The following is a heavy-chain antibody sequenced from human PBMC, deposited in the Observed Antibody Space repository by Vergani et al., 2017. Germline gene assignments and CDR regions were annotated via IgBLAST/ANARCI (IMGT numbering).Heavy chain of an antibody. D-gene: IGHD3-3*01. Sequence: EVQLVESGGGLVQPGRSLGLSCAASGFTFDDYAMHWVRQAPGKGLEWVSGISWNSGSIGYAASVKGRFTIYRDNAKNSLYLQMNSLRAEDTALYYCAKDHYXFWSGYPNLYPFDFWGRGTLVTVSS. V-gene: IGHV3-9*01. J-gene: IGHJ2*01. CDR3: AKDHYXFWSGYPNLYPFDF. CDR2: ISWNSGSI. CDR1: GFTFDDYA.